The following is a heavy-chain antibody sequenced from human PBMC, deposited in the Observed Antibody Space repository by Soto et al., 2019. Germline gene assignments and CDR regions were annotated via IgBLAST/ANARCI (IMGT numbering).Heavy chain of an antibody. D-gene: IGHD3-3*01. J-gene: IGHJ6*02. Sequence: QAQLVQSGAEVRKPGASVKVSCKASGYTFTTYDINWVRQAPGQGLEWLGWMDPNSGSTGYAQNFQGRITMTRNISRNTAHMELSSLHSEDTAVYYCARERKFDFWRKGLDVWGQGTTVTGSS. CDR3: ARERKFDFWRKGLDV. V-gene: IGHV1-8*01. CDR2: MDPNSGST. CDR1: GYTFTTYD.